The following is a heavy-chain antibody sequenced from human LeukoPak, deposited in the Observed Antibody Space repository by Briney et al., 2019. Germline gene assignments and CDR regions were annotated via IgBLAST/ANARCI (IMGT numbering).Heavy chain of an antibody. CDR1: GFTVSSNY. J-gene: IGHJ3*02. Sequence: PGGSLRLSCAASGFTVSSNYMSWVRQAPGKGLEWVSVIYSGGSTYYADSVKGRYTISRDNSKNTLYLQMNSLRAEDTAVYYCARDSSGLDAFDIWGQGTMVTVSS. CDR2: IYSGGST. CDR3: ARDSSGLDAFDI. D-gene: IGHD3-22*01. V-gene: IGHV3-53*01.